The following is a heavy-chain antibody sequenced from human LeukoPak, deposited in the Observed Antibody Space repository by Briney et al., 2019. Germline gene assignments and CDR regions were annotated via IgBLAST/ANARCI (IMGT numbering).Heavy chain of an antibody. Sequence: PGGSLRLSCAASGFTFSSYWMNWVRQAPGKGLEWVANIKQDGSEKYYVDSVKGRFTISRDNAKNSLYLQMNSLRAEDTAVYYCARGKYSSSWTSYYWGQGALVTVSS. CDR3: ARGKYSSSWTSYY. D-gene: IGHD6-13*01. CDR2: IKQDGSEK. J-gene: IGHJ4*02. CDR1: GFTFSSYW. V-gene: IGHV3-7*01.